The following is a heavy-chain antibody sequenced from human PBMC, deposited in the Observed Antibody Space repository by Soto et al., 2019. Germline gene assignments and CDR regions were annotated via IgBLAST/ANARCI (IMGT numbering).Heavy chain of an antibody. V-gene: IGHV3-21*04. CDR3: ARGDGTGLYNSGWSPRY. J-gene: IGHJ4*02. Sequence: ESGGGLVKPGESLRVSCAASGFTFSYYSLHGVRQAPGKGLEWVASISGSSTYIYYADRVKGRFTISRDNAKNSLYLRMDSLRTEDTAVYYCARGDGTGLYNSGWSPRYWGQGPLVTVSS. CDR2: ISGSSTYI. CDR1: GFTFSYYS. D-gene: IGHD6-19*01.